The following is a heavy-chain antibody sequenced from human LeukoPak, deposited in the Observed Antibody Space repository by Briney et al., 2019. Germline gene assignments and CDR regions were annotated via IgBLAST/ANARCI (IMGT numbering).Heavy chain of an antibody. J-gene: IGHJ5*02. D-gene: IGHD6-19*01. CDR2: IYSSGST. CDR1: GGSISSYY. CDR3: AREEWYSSGWKGNWFDP. V-gene: IGHV4-59*01. Sequence: PSETLSLTCTVSGGSISSYYWSWIRQPPGNGLEWFGYIYSSGSTNYNPSLESRVTISVDTSTTQFSLKLSSVTAAGTAVDYCAREEWYSSGWKGNWFDPWGQGTLIIVSS.